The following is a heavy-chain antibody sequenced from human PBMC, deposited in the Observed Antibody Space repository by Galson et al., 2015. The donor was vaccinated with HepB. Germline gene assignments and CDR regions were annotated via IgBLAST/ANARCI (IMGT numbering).Heavy chain of an antibody. Sequence: SLRLSCAASGFTVSSNYMSWVRQAPGKGLERVSVIYSGGSTYYADSVKGRFTISRHNSKNTLYLQMNSLRAEDTAVYYCARGGYCSSTSCGRPVAFDYWGQGSLVTVSS. V-gene: IGHV3-53*04. CDR2: IYSGGST. CDR1: GFTVSSNY. J-gene: IGHJ4*02. CDR3: ARGGYCSSTSCGRPVAFDY. D-gene: IGHD2-2*01.